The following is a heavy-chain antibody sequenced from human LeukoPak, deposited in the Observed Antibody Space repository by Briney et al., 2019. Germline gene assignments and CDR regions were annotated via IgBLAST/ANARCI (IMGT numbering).Heavy chain of an antibody. CDR3: ARVGVEMAPHFDY. Sequence: GASVKLCCKAAGSTFTGYYMHWVRQAPGQGLEWMGWINPNSGGTNYAQKFQGRVTMTRDTSISTAYMELSRLRSDDTAVYYCARVGVEMAPHFDYWGQGTLVTVSS. CDR2: INPNSGGT. V-gene: IGHV1-2*02. D-gene: IGHD5-24*01. J-gene: IGHJ4*02. CDR1: GSTFTGYY.